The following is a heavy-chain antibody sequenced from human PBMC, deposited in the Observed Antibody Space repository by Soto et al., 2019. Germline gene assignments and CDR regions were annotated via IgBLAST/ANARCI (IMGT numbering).Heavy chain of an antibody. CDR3: AKFTYYYGSGSYLAY. V-gene: IGHV3-23*01. CDR2: ISGSGGST. CDR1: GFTFSSYA. Sequence: GGSLRLSCAASGFTFSSYAMSWVRQAPGKGLEWVSAISGSGGSTYYADSVKGRFTISGDNSKNTLYLQMNSLRAEDTAVYYCAKFTYYYGSGSYLAYWGQGTLVTVSS. D-gene: IGHD3-10*01. J-gene: IGHJ4*02.